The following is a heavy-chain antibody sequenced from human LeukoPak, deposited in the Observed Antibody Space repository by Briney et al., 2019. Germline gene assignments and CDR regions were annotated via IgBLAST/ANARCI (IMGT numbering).Heavy chain of an antibody. Sequence: GGSLRLSCAASGFTFSNYAMSWVRQAPGKGLEWVSAIRGSGDKTYYADSVKGRFTISRDNSKNTLYLQMNSPRVEDTAVYYCAKDKEGTSSIYWYFFDYWGQGTLVTLSS. J-gene: IGHJ4*02. CDR1: GFTFSNYA. V-gene: IGHV3-23*01. CDR3: AKDKEGTSSIYWYFFDY. D-gene: IGHD2-8*02. CDR2: IRGSGDKT.